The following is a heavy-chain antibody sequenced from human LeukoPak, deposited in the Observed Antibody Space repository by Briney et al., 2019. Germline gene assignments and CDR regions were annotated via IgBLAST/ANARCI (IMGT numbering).Heavy chain of an antibody. CDR1: GFTFSSYA. Sequence: PGGSLRLSCAASGFTFSSYAMHWVRQAPGKGLEGVAVISYDGSNKYYADSVKGRFTISRDNSKNTLYLQMNSLRAEDTAVYYCARAIVVVITTVSAFDIWGQGTMVTVSS. D-gene: IGHD3-22*01. CDR2: ISYDGSNK. V-gene: IGHV3-30-3*01. J-gene: IGHJ3*02. CDR3: ARAIVVVITTVSAFDI.